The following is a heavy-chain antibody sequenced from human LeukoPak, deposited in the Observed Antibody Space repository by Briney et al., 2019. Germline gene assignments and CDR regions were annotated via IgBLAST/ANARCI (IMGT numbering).Heavy chain of an antibody. D-gene: IGHD4-11*01. Sequence: SVKVSCKASGGTFSSYAISWVRQAPGQGLEWMGGIIPIFGTANYAQKFQGRVTITADESTSTAYMELSSLRSDDTAVYYCARDLRGTHYRPDPWGQGTLVTVSS. V-gene: IGHV1-69*13. CDR2: IIPIFGTA. CDR3: ARDLRGTHYRPDP. J-gene: IGHJ5*02. CDR1: GGTFSSYA.